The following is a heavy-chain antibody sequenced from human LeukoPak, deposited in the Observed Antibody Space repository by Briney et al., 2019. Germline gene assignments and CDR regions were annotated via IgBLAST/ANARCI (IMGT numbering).Heavy chain of an antibody. Sequence: GGSLRLSCAASGFTVSSSYMIWVRQAPGKGLEWVSVIYSGGYTYYADSVKGRFTISRDHSKNTLYLQMDSLRAEDTAVYYCARDPYSGHYGNDYYYYMDVWGKGTTVTISS. CDR1: GFTVSSSY. J-gene: IGHJ6*03. CDR2: IYSGGYT. CDR3: ARDPYSGHYGNDYYYYMDV. D-gene: IGHD5-12*01. V-gene: IGHV3-53*01.